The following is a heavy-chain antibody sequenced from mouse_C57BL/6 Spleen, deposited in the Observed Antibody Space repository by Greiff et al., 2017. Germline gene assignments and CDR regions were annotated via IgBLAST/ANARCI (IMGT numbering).Heavy chain of an antibody. Sequence: QVQLQQPGAELVRPGSSEKLSCKASGYTFTSYWMDWVKQRPGQGLEWIGNIYPSDSETHYNQKFKDKATLTVDKSSSTAYMQLSSLTAEDSAVYSGGRGGFDGGYFDYWGQGTTLTVSS. V-gene: IGHV1-61*01. J-gene: IGHJ2*01. CDR2: IYPSDSET. CDR3: GRGGFDGGYFDY. CDR1: GYTFTSYW.